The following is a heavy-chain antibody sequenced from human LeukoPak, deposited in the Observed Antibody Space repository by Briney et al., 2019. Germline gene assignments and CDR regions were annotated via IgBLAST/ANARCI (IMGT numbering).Heavy chain of an antibody. D-gene: IGHD2-15*01. CDR3: AREGRAYYFDY. V-gene: IGHV3-21*01. CDR1: GFTFTSYA. CDR2: ITNGGSNT. J-gene: IGHJ4*02. Sequence: GASLRLSCAASGFTFTSYAMCWVRQAPGKGLQWVSSITNGGSNTYYADSVKGRFTISRDNSKNTLYLQMNSLRAEDTAVYYCAREGRAYYFDYWGQGTLVTVSS.